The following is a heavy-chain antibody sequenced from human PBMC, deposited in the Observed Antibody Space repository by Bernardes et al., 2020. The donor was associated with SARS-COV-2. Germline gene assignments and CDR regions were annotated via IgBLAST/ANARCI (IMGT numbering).Heavy chain of an antibody. J-gene: IGHJ6*02. D-gene: IGHD2-21*02. Sequence: SETLSLTCTVSGGSISSYYWSWIRQPPGKGLEWIGYIYYSGSTNYNPSLKSRVTISVDTSKNQFSLKLSSVTAADTAVYYCARGRGAAYCGGDCYRPGYYYYGMDVWGQGTTVTVSS. V-gene: IGHV4-59*08. CDR3: ARGRGAAYCGGDCYRPGYYYYGMDV. CDR1: GGSISSYY. CDR2: IYYSGST.